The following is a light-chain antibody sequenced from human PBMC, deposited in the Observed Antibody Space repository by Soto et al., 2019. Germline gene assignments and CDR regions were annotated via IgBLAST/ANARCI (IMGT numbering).Light chain of an antibody. CDR3: QQYGSSRWT. V-gene: IGKV3-20*01. CDR1: QSVSSSY. CDR2: GAS. J-gene: IGKJ1*01. Sequence: EIVLTQSPGTLSLSPGERATLSCRASQSVSSSYLAWYQQKPGQAPRLLIYGASSRATGIPDRFSGSGSGTDFTLTISRLEPEDFAVYYCQQYGSSRWTFGQATTGAIK.